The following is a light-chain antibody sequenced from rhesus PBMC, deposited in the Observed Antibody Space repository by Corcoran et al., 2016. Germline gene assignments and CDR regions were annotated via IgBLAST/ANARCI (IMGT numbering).Light chain of an antibody. Sequence: QAALTQPPSVSGSPEQSVTISCTGTSSDIGGYNYVSWYQQHPGQAPKLMIYDVSKRPSGVSDRFSGSKSGNTASLTISGLQAEDVADYYCSSYAGSNTYIFGAGTRLTVL. J-gene: IGLJ1*01. CDR3: SSYAGSNTYI. CDR1: SSDIGGYNY. V-gene: IGLV2-23*01. CDR2: DVS.